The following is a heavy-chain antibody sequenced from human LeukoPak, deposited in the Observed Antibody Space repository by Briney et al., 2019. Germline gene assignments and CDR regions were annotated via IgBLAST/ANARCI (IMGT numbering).Heavy chain of an antibody. V-gene: IGHV3-43*02. J-gene: IGHJ4*02. CDR3: AKGGRARGLGEIDY. Sequence: GGSLRLSCAASGFTFSNYGMHWVRQAPGKGLEWVSFISGDGDSTDYADSVKGRFTISRDNSKNSLYLQMNSLRTEDTALYYCAKGGRARGLGEIDYWGQGALVTVSS. CDR1: GFTFSNYG. D-gene: IGHD3-10*01. CDR2: ISGDGDST.